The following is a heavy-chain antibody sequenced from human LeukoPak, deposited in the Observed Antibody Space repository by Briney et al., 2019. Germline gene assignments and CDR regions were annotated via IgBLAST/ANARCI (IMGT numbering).Heavy chain of an antibody. CDR2: ISVSGGST. CDR1: GFTFSSYA. CDR3: AKVFGRVGTFDY. J-gene: IGHJ4*02. Sequence: GRSLRLSCAASGFTFSSYAMSWVRQPPGKGLEWVSAISVSGGSTYYADSVKGRFTISRDNSKNTLYLQMNSLRAEDTAVYYCAKVFGRVGTFDYWGQGTLVTVSS. V-gene: IGHV3-23*01. D-gene: IGHD3-3*01.